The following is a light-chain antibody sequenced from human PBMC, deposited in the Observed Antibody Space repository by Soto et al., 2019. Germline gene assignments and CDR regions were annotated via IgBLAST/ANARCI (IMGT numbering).Light chain of an antibody. J-gene: IGKJ4*01. CDR1: QGVGSH. CDR2: GAS. Sequence: DIQMTQSPSSVSALIGDRVTITCRASQGVGSHVNWYPQKPGKAPNLLIHGASNLQSGVPSTFSGSGSVTDFTLTISSLQPEYFATYYCQQNYRAPLTFGGGTKVEIK. V-gene: IGKV1-39*01. CDR3: QQNYRAPLT.